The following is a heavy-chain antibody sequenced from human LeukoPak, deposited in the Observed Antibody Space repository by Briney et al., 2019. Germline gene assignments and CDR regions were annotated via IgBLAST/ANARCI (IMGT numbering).Heavy chain of an antibody. CDR3: ARHVRVYYYDSNGAFDI. CDR2: IYYSGST. J-gene: IGHJ3*02. CDR1: GGSISNSY. D-gene: IGHD3-22*01. Sequence: PSETLSLTCTVSGGSISNSYWSWIRQPPGKGLEWIGYIYYSGSTNYNPSLKSRVTISVDTSKNQFSLKLSSVTAADTAVYYCARHVRVYYYDSNGAFDIWGQGTMVTVSS. V-gene: IGHV4-59*08.